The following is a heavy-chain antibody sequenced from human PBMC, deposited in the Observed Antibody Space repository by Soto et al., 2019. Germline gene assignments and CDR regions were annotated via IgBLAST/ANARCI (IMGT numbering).Heavy chain of an antibody. CDR1: GFSFSSFS. Sequence: AGGSLRLSCAASGFSFSSFSMNWIRQAPGKGLEWLSYIRSDSNHIGYADSVRGRFTISSDIAKNSLFLQMSSLRDEDTAVYYCARDLAYAFDYWGQGTLVTVSS. CDR2: IRSDSNHI. J-gene: IGHJ4*02. D-gene: IGHD3-16*01. CDR3: ARDLAYAFDY. V-gene: IGHV3-48*02.